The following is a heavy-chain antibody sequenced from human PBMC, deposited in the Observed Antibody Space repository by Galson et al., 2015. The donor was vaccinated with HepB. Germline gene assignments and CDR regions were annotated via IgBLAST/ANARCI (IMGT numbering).Heavy chain of an antibody. V-gene: IGHV3-48*01. CDR1: GSTFSSYT. J-gene: IGHJ4*02. CDR2: ISSSSSTI. D-gene: IGHD4-17*01. CDR3: ARGGPDGDLDY. Sequence: SLRLSCAASGSTFSSYTMNWVRQAPGKGLEWISYISSSSSTIYYADSVKGRFTISRDNAKDSLYLQMNSLRAEDTAVYYCARGGPDGDLDYWGQGTLVTVSS.